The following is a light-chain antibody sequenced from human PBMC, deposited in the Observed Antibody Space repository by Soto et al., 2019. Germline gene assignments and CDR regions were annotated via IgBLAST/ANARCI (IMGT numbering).Light chain of an antibody. Sequence: QSALTQPASVSGSPGHSIAISCTGTSSDIGAYNYVSWYQQHPGKAPKLMIFDVSNRPSGVSNRFSGSKSGDTASLTISGLQAEDEADYYCSSYTTNNTQVFGGGTKVTVL. V-gene: IGLV2-14*03. CDR1: SSDIGAYNY. J-gene: IGLJ2*01. CDR3: SSYTTNNTQV. CDR2: DVS.